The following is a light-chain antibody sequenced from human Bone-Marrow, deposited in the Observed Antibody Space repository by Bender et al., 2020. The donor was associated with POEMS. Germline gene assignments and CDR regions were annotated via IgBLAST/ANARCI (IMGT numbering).Light chain of an antibody. CDR1: ALPSQF. Sequence: SSDLTQPPSVSVSPGQTARITCSGDALPSQFTYWFQQKPGQAPVLVIYKDVERPSGIPERFSGSSSGPTVTLTINGVQAEDEADYYCQSSDTGSSVFVFGPGTRVTVL. CDR2: KDV. V-gene: IGLV3-25*03. J-gene: IGLJ1*01. CDR3: QSSDTGSSVFV.